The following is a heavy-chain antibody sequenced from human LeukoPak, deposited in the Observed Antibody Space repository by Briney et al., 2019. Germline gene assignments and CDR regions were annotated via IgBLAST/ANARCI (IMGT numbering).Heavy chain of an antibody. CDR2: IYYSGST. CDR3: ARTGQLAHDAFDI. Sequence: SETLSLTCTASGGSISSSSYYWSWIRQPPGKGLEWIGYIYYSGSTNYNPSLKSRVTISVDTSKNQFSLKLSSVTAADTAVYYCARTGQLAHDAFDIWGQGTMVTVSS. D-gene: IGHD6-6*01. V-gene: IGHV4-61*01. J-gene: IGHJ3*02. CDR1: GGSISSSSYY.